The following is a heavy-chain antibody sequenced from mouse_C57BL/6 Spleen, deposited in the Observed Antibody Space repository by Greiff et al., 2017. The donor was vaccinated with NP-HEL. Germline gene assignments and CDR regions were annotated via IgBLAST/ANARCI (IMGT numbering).Heavy chain of an antibody. CDR1: GYAFSSSW. V-gene: IGHV1-82*01. CDR2: IYPGDGDT. CDR3: AREDIYYDCDEGSPHYFDY. Sequence: QVQLQQSGPELVKPGASVKISCKASGYAFSSSWMNWVKQRPGKGLEWIGRIYPGDGDTNYNGKFKGKATLTADKSSSTAYMQLSSLTSEDSAVYFCAREDIYYDCDEGSPHYFDYWGQGTTLTVSS. J-gene: IGHJ2*01. D-gene: IGHD2-4*01.